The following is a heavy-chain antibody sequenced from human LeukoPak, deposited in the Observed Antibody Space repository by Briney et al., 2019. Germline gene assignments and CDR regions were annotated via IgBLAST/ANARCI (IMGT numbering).Heavy chain of an antibody. Sequence: GGTLRLSCAASGFIFSSYGMTWVRQAPGKGLEWVSAISGSGSGGSTYYADSVKGRFTISRDNAKNSLYLQMNSLRADDTAVYYCARERPDSSGWDWGQGTLVTVSS. CDR3: ARERPDSSGWD. D-gene: IGHD6-19*01. CDR2: ISGSGSGGST. CDR1: GFIFSSYG. V-gene: IGHV3-23*01. J-gene: IGHJ4*02.